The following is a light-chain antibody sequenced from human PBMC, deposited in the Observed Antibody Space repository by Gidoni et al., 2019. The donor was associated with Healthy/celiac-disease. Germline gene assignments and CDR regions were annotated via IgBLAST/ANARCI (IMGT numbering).Light chain of an antibody. J-gene: IGKJ1*01. CDR3: QQSYSTPRT. CDR2: AAS. CDR1: PSISSY. V-gene: IGKV1-39*01. Sequence: DIQLTQSPSSMSASVGDRVTITCRASPSISSYLNWYQQKPGKAPKLLIYAASSLQSGVPSRFSGSGSGTDFTFTISSLQPEDFATYYCQQSYSTPRTFGQGTKVEIK.